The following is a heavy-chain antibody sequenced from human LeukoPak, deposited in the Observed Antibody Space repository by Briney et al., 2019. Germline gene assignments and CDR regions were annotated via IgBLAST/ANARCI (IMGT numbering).Heavy chain of an antibody. J-gene: IGHJ4*02. D-gene: IGHD1-26*01. CDR3: AKTFSPVGATGLDY. CDR1: GFTFSSYG. CDR2: ISYDGSNK. Sequence: PGGSLRLSCAASGFTFSSYGMHWVRQAPGKGLEWVAVISYDGSNKYYADSVKGRFTISRDNSKNTLYLQMNSLRAEDTAVYYCAKTFSPVGATGLDYWGQGTLVTVSS. V-gene: IGHV3-30*18.